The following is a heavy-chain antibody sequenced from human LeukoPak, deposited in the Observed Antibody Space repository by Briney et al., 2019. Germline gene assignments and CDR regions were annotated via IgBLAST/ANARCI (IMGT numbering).Heavy chain of an antibody. CDR3: AKGPEIRAFDY. D-gene: IGHD5-24*01. J-gene: IGHJ4*02. CDR1: GFTFDDYA. Sequence: GGSLRLSCAASGFTFDDYALPWVGQAPGKGLEGVSGISWNSGSIGYADSVKGRFTISRDNSKNTLYLQMNSLRAEDTAVYYCAKGPEIRAFDYWGQGTLVTVSS. V-gene: IGHV3-9*01. CDR2: ISWNSGSI.